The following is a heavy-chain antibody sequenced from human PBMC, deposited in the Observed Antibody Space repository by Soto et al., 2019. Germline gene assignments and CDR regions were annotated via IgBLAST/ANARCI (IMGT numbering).Heavy chain of an antibody. D-gene: IGHD6-13*01. V-gene: IGHV2-5*02. CDR1: GFSISTNGVG. J-gene: IGHJ4*02. CDR3: AHRRRSTASWSTGDFDY. CDR2: IYWDDDK. Sequence: QITLKESGPTVLKSTVTLRLTCTFTGFSISTNGVGVGWIRQSPGKGLEWFAFIYWDDDKRYSPTLKATLTIAKDSTKNQVVLSVAYMDPADTGTYYCAHRRRSTASWSTGDFDYWGPGALVTVYS.